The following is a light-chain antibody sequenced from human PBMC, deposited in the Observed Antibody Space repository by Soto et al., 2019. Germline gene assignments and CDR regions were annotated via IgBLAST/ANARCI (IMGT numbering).Light chain of an antibody. V-gene: IGKV3-20*01. J-gene: IGKJ1*01. CDR3: QQYGSSPQT. CDR1: QSVRYNY. CDR2: GAS. Sequence: EIVLTQSPGTLSLSPGERATLSCRASQSVRYNYLAWYQQKPGQSPRLLIYGASSRATGIPDRISGSGSGTDFALTISRLEPEDFAVYYCQQYGSSPQTFGQGTKVEIK.